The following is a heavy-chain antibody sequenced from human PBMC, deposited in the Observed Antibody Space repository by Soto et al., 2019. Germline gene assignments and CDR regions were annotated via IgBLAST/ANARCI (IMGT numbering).Heavy chain of an antibody. CDR3: ARDYFLCDDGRCYGVPFDV. V-gene: IGHV3-66*01. Sequence: EVHMVESGGGLVQPGGSLRLTCAASGFTVSSKYMSWVRQAPGKGLEGVSVIQSGGPTYYADAVNGRLTISKDTAENTLHLQMDSLRSEDTAVYYCARDYFLCDDGRCYGVPFDVWRKWTTVTVSS. CDR2: IQSGGPT. CDR1: GFTVSSKY. D-gene: IGHD2-15*01. J-gene: IGHJ6*04.